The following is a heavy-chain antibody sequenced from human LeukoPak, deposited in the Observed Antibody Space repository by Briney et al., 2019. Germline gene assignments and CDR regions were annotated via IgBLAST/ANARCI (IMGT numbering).Heavy chain of an antibody. CDR2: ISSSGSTI. CDR3: ARQIVVVVAATPGDAFDI. CDR1: GFTFSSYE. J-gene: IGHJ3*02. Sequence: GGSLRLSCAASGFTFSSYEMNWVRQAPGKGLEWVSYISSSGSTIYYADSVKGRFTISRDNAKNSLYLQMNSLRAEDTAVYYCARQIVVVVAATPGDAFDIWGQGTMVTVSS. D-gene: IGHD2-15*01. V-gene: IGHV3-48*03.